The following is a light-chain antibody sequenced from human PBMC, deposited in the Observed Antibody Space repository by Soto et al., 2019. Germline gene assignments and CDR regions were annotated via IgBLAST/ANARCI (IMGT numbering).Light chain of an antibody. Sequence: QSALTQPPSASGSPGQSVTISCTGTSSDVGGYNYVSWYQQHPGKAPKLMIYAVSERPSGVPDRFSGSKSGNTASLTVSGLRAEDEADYYCSSRSGNNVVFGGGTKLTVL. CDR3: SSRSGNNVV. V-gene: IGLV2-8*01. CDR2: AVS. CDR1: SSDVGGYNY. J-gene: IGLJ2*01.